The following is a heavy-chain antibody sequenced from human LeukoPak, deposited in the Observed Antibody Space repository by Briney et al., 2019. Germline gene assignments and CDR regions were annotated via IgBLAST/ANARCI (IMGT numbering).Heavy chain of an antibody. D-gene: IGHD4-23*01. CDR3: LIGNYGGNSPFDY. CDR1: GFTFSSYS. V-gene: IGHV3-48*02. CDR2: ISSSSSTI. Sequence: GGSLRLSYAASGFTFSSYSMNWVRQAPGKGLEWVSYISSSSSTIYYADSVKGRFTISRDNAKNSLYLQMNSLRDEDTAVYYCLIGNYGGNSPFDYWGQGTLVTVSS. J-gene: IGHJ4*02.